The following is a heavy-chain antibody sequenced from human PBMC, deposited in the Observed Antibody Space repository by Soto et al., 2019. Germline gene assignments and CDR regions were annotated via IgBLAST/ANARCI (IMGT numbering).Heavy chain of an antibody. J-gene: IGHJ1*01. Sequence: GESLRLSCAASGFTFSSYAMHWVRQAPGKGLEWVAVISYDGSNKYYADSVKGRFTISRDNSKNTLYLQMNSLRAEDTAVYYCARGRLGYGSWPTAGYWGQGTLVTVSS. V-gene: IGHV3-30-3*01. CDR3: ARGRLGYGSWPTAGY. CDR2: ISYDGSNK. D-gene: IGHD6-13*01. CDR1: GFTFSSYA.